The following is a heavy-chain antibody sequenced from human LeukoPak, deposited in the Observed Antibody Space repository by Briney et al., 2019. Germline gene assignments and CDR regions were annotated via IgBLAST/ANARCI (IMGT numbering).Heavy chain of an antibody. CDR3: ARGGWFEDY. J-gene: IGHJ4*02. CDR1: GGSLSSYY. CDR2: IYNSGTT. V-gene: IGHV4-59*01. D-gene: IGHD6-19*01. Sequence: SETLSLTCSVSGGSLSSYYWSWIRQTPGKGLEWIGYIYNSGTTNYNPSLKSRVTISVDTSKNQFSLKLSSVTAADTAVYYCARGGWFEDYWGQGTLVTVSS.